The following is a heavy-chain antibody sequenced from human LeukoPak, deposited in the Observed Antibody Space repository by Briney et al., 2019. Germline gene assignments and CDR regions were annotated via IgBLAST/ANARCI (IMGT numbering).Heavy chain of an antibody. CDR3: TRDALFGSGRTHLDF. V-gene: IGHV3-7*04. CDR1: EFTFNRYW. D-gene: IGHD3-10*01. J-gene: IGHJ4*02. Sequence: GGSLRLSCAASEFTFNRYWMSWVRQAPGKGLQWVANIKQDGSEAHYVDSVKGRFTISRNNAKNSLSLQMNSLNVDDTGVYFCTRDALFGSGRTHLDFWSQGTLVSVSS. CDR2: IKQDGSEA.